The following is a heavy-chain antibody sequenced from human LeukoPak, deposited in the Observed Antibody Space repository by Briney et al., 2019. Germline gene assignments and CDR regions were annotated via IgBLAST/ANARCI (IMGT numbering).Heavy chain of an antibody. CDR2: INWNGGST. Sequence: PGGSLRLSCAASGFTFDDYGMSWVRQAPGKGLEWVSGINWNGGSTGYADSVKGRLTISRDNAKNSLYLQMNSLRAKDTALYYCARVNPGYYYMDVWGKGTTVTVSS. CDR3: ARVNPGYYYMDV. V-gene: IGHV3-20*04. J-gene: IGHJ6*03. D-gene: IGHD1-14*01. CDR1: GFTFDDYG.